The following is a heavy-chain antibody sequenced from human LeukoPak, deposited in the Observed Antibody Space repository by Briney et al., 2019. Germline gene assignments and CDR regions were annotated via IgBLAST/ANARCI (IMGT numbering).Heavy chain of an antibody. V-gene: IGHV4-38-2*02. CDR2: IYHSGST. J-gene: IGHJ5*02. Sequence: SETLSLTCTVSGYSISSGYYWGWIRQPPGKGLEWIGSIYHSGSTYYNPSLKSRVTISVDTSKNQFSLKLSSVTAADTAVYYCASQRRYCSSTSCYWFDPWGQGTLVTVSS. D-gene: IGHD2-2*01. CDR1: GYSISSGYY. CDR3: ASQRRYCSSTSCYWFDP.